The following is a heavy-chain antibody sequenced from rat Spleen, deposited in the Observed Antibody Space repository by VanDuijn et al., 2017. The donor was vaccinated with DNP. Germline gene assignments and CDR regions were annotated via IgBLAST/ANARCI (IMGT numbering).Heavy chain of an antibody. V-gene: IGHV5-20*01. CDR3: TTHYNFPDY. J-gene: IGHJ2*01. Sequence: EVQLVESGGGVVQSGRSLKVSCAASGFTFSDYNMAWVRQTPKKGLEWVASISYDGGDTYHRHSVKGRFTISRDNAKSSLYLQMDSLRSEDTATYYCTTHYNFPDYWGQGVMVTVSS. CDR2: ISYDGGDT. CDR1: GFTFSDYN. D-gene: IGHD1-1*01.